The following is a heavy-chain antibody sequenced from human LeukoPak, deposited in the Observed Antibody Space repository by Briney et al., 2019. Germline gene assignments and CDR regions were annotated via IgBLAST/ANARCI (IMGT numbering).Heavy chain of an antibody. J-gene: IGHJ4*02. CDR1: GGSISSGDYY. Sequence: KTSETLSLTCTVSGGSISSGDYYWSWIRQPPGKGLEWIGYIYYSGSTYYNPSRKSRVTISVDTSKKQFSLKLSSVTAADTAVYYCASNYPSRYCSSTSCSDYWGQGTLVTVSS. CDR2: IYYSGST. V-gene: IGHV4-30-4*01. CDR3: ASNYPSRYCSSTSCSDY. D-gene: IGHD2-2*01.